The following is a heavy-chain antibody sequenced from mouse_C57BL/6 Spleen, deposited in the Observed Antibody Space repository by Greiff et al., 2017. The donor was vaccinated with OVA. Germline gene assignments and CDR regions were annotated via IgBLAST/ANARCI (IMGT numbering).Heavy chain of an antibody. CDR1: GYTFTSYW. CDR3: ARGENWAFAY. Sequence: QVQLQQPGAELVRPGSSVKLSCKASGYTFTSYWMHWVKQRPIQGLEWIGNIDPSDSETHSNQKFKDKATLTVDKSSSTAYMQLSSLTSEDSAVYYCARGENWAFAYWGQGTLVTVSA. V-gene: IGHV1-52*01. CDR2: IDPSDSET. D-gene: IGHD4-1*01. J-gene: IGHJ3*01.